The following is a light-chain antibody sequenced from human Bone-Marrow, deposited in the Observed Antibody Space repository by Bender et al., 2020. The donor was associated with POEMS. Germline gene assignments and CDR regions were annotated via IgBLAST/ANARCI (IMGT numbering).Light chain of an antibody. CDR1: SSNIGGNA. J-gene: IGLJ3*02. V-gene: IGLV1-44*01. Sequence: QSVLTQPPSASGTPGQRVTISCSGSSSNIGGNAVNWWQQLPGTAPKLLIYGNDQRRSGVIDRFSGSKSGTTASLAIRGLRCEDEADYLCSVWDGILNGWVCGGGTELTVL. CDR2: GND. CDR3: SVWDGILNGWV.